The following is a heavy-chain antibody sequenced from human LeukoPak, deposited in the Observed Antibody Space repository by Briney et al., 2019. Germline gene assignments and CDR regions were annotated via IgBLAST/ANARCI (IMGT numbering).Heavy chain of an antibody. CDR1: GFTVSSNF. D-gene: IGHD2/OR15-2a*01. V-gene: IGHV3-66*01. CDR2: IYSGGST. CDR3: AREILPSYAFDI. Sequence: GGSLRLSCAAPGFTVSSNFLSWVRQAPGKGLEWVSVIYSGGSTYYTDSVKGRFTISRDISKNTLYLQMNSLRAEDTAVYYCAREILPSYAFDIWGQGTLVTVSS. J-gene: IGHJ3*02.